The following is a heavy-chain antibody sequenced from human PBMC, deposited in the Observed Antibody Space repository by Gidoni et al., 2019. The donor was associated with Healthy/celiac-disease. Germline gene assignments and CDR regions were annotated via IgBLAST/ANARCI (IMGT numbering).Heavy chain of an antibody. CDR3: ARDGPDEIAAAGTRDAFDI. CDR2: IWYDGSNK. Sequence: QVQLVESGGGVVQPGWSLRLSCAASGFTFTSSGMHWVRQAPGKGLGWVAVIWYDGSNKYYADSVKGRFTISRDNSKNTLYLQMNSLRAEDTAVYYCARDGPDEIAAAGTRDAFDIWGQGTMVTVSS. CDR1: GFTFTSSG. D-gene: IGHD6-13*01. V-gene: IGHV3-33*01. J-gene: IGHJ3*02.